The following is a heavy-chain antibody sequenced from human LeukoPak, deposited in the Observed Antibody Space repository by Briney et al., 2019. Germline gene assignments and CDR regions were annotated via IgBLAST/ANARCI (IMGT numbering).Heavy chain of an antibody. CDR1: GGTFSSYA. CDR3: AREWELQKGSFDY. J-gene: IGHJ4*02. V-gene: IGHV1-69*13. CDR2: IIPIFGTA. D-gene: IGHD1-26*01. Sequence: ASVKVSCKASGGTFSSYAISWVRQAPGQGLEWMGGIIPIFGTANYAQKFQGRVTITADESTSTAYMELSSLRSEDTAVYYCAREWELQKGSFDYWGQRTLVTVSS.